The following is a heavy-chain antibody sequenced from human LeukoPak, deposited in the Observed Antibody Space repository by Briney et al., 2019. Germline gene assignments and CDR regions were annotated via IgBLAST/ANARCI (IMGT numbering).Heavy chain of an antibody. Sequence: PSETLSLTCTVSGGSISSSSYYWGWIRQPPGKGLEWIGSIYYSGSTYYNPSLKSRVTISVDTSKNQFSLKLSSVTAADTAVYYCARPQGGARYCSGGSCYRKSNWFDPWGQGTLVTVSS. D-gene: IGHD2-15*01. CDR2: IYYSGST. V-gene: IGHV4-39*01. CDR3: ARPQGGARYCSGGSCYRKSNWFDP. J-gene: IGHJ5*02. CDR1: GGSISSSSYY.